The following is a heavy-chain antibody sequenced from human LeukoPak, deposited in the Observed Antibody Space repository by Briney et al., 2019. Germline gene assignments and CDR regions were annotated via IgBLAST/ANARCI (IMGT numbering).Heavy chain of an antibody. D-gene: IGHD3/OR15-3a*01. CDR1: GFTVSSNY. CDR3: TTGRTGYNPDY. CDR2: IKSKTDGGTT. V-gene: IGHV3-15*01. J-gene: IGHJ4*02. Sequence: GGSLRLSCAASGFTVSSNYMSWVRQAPGKGLEWVGRIKSKTDGGTTDYAAPVKGRFTISRDDSKNTLYLQMNSLKTEDTAVYYCTTGRTGYNPDYWGQGTLVTVSP.